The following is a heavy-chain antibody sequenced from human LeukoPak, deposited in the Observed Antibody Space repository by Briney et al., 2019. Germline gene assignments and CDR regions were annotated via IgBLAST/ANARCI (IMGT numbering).Heavy chain of an antibody. D-gene: IGHD6-13*01. Sequence: GGSLRLSCAASGFTFSSYAMSWVRQAPGTGLEWVSAISGSGGTTLYADSVKGRFTISRDNSKNTLYLQVNSLRAEDTAVYYCARRGLDSSSWYADYWGQGTLVTVSS. V-gene: IGHV3-23*01. CDR1: GFTFSSYA. CDR3: ARRGLDSSSWYADY. J-gene: IGHJ4*02. CDR2: ISGSGGTT.